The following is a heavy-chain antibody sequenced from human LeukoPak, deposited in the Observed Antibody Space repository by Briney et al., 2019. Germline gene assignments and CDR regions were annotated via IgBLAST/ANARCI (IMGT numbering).Heavy chain of an antibody. CDR3: ARAGGTSYARF. CDR1: GYSISSGYY. V-gene: IGHV4-38-2*02. J-gene: IGHJ4*02. Sequence: PSETLSLTCSVSGYSISSGYYWGWIRQPPGRGLEWIGSIYQSGSTYYNPSLQSRVTISVDTSKNQISLKLSSVTAADTAVYYCARAGGTSYARFWGQGTLVTVSS. CDR2: IYQSGST. D-gene: IGHD2/OR15-2a*01.